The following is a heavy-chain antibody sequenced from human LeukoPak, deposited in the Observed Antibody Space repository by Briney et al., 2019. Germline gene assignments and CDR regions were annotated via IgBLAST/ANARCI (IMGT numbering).Heavy chain of an antibody. V-gene: IGHV3-23*01. J-gene: IGHJ4*02. CDR2: ISGSADNT. Sequence: GGSLRLSCTASGFTLSSYAMSWVRQAPGEGLEWVSTISGSADNTNYAEAVKGRFTISRDNSKNTMYLQMNSLRAEDTAVYYCAKQGFGCWGQGALVTVSS. CDR1: GFTLSSYA. CDR3: AKQGFGC.